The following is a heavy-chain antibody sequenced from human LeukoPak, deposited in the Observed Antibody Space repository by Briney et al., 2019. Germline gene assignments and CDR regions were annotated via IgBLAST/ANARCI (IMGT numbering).Heavy chain of an antibody. D-gene: IGHD3-22*01. CDR1: GFTFSNYW. Sequence: PGGSLRLSCAASGFTFSNYWMIWVRQAPGKGLEWVGNIKQDGSEKRYADSVRGRFTISRDNSKNTLYLQMISLRAEDTALYYCVKEFYDGTGYYYEDERSLDYWGQGTLVTVSS. CDR3: VKEFYDGTGYYYEDERSLDY. CDR2: IKQDGSEK. J-gene: IGHJ4*02. V-gene: IGHV3-7*01.